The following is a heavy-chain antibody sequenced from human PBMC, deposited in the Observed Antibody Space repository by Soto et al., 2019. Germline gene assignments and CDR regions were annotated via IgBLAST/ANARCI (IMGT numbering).Heavy chain of an antibody. D-gene: IGHD3-9*01. CDR2: TSSDGITT. J-gene: IGHJ4*02. Sequence: PGGPLRPPGEAPGFTLSNYGMHWVRQAPVKGLEWVALTSSDGITTYYADSVKGRFTISRDNSKNTLYLQMNSLRLEDTAVYYSLGHVTGLGCWGQGTLVTVSS. V-gene: IGHV3-30*03. CDR1: GFTLSNYG. CDR3: LGHVTGLGC.